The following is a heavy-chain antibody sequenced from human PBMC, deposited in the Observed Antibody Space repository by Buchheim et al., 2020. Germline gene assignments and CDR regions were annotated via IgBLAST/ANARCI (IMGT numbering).Heavy chain of an antibody. Sequence: EVQLVESGGGLVQPGGSLRLSCAASGFTFSSYWMSWVRQAPGRGLEWLANIKQDGSENYYVDSVKGRFTISRDNAKNSRYLQMNSLRAEDTAVYYCAREEGAYYYDSSGYTDYWGQGTL. V-gene: IGHV3-7*01. CDR2: IKQDGSEN. CDR3: AREEGAYYYDSSGYTDY. J-gene: IGHJ4*02. D-gene: IGHD3-22*01. CDR1: GFTFSSYW.